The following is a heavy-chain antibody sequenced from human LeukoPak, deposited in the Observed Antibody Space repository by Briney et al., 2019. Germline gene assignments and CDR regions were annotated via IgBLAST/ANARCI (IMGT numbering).Heavy chain of an antibody. Sequence: ASVKVSCKASGYTFTSYYIHWVRQAPGQGLEWMGIINPSGGSTNYAQKFQGRVTMTRDTSTSTVSMELSSLRSEDTAVYYCARGVGTMVRGIIITYLDVWGKGTTVTVSS. D-gene: IGHD3-10*01. CDR3: ARGVGTMVRGIIITYLDV. CDR2: INPSGGST. V-gene: IGHV1-46*01. CDR1: GYTFTSYY. J-gene: IGHJ6*03.